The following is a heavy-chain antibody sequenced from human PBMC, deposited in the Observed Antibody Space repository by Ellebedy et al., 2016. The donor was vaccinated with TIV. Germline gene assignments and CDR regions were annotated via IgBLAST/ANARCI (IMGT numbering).Heavy chain of an antibody. CDR2: ISGSGGST. D-gene: IGHD1-1*01. CDR3: ARSPATGTVDY. J-gene: IGHJ4*01. CDR1: GFTFSSYA. V-gene: IGHV3-23*01. Sequence: GGSLRLSXAASGFTFSSYAMSWVRQAPGKGLEWVSAISGSGGSTYYADSVKGRFTMSRDNAKNSLYLQLNSLRAEDTAVYYCARSPATGTVDYWGHGTLVTVSS.